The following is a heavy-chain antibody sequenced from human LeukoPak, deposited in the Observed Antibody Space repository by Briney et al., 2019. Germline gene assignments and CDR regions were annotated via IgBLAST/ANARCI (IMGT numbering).Heavy chain of an antibody. D-gene: IGHD2-2*01. J-gene: IGHJ4*02. Sequence: ASVKVSCKASGYTFTSYYMHWVRQAPGQGLEWMGIINPSGGSTSYAQKFQGRVTMTRDTSTSTVYMELSSLRSEDTAVYYCARGRGRIVVVPAAPFDYWGQGTLVTVSS. CDR2: INPSGGST. CDR3: ARGRGRIVVVPAAPFDY. V-gene: IGHV1-46*01. CDR1: GYTFTSYY.